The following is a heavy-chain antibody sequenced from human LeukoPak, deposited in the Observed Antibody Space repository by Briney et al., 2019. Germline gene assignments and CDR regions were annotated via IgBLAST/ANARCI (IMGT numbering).Heavy chain of an antibody. J-gene: IGHJ3*02. Sequence: ASVKLSCKASGYTFTSYDINWVRQATGQGLEWMGWMNPNSGNTGYAQKFQGRVTMTRNTSISTAYMELSSLRSEDTAVYYCARSRGGHDAFDIWGQGTMVTVSS. CDR2: MNPNSGNT. CDR3: ARSRGGHDAFDI. CDR1: GYTFTSYD. V-gene: IGHV1-8*01. D-gene: IGHD3-10*01.